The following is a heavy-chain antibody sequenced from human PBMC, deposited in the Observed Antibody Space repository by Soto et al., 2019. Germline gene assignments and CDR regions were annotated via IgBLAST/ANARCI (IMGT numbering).Heavy chain of an antibody. Sequence: QVQLVESGGGVVQPGRSLRLSCAASGFTFSSYGMHWVRQAPGKGLEWVAVIWYDGSNKYYADSVKGRFTISRDKSKNTLYLQMDSLRAEDTAVYYCARDGRIAAAGPYFDYWGQGTLVTVSS. J-gene: IGHJ4*02. CDR3: ARDGRIAAAGPYFDY. CDR2: IWYDGSNK. D-gene: IGHD6-13*01. V-gene: IGHV3-33*01. CDR1: GFTFSSYG.